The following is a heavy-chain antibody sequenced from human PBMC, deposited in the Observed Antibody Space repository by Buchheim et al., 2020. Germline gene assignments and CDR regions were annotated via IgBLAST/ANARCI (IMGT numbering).Heavy chain of an antibody. V-gene: IGHV3-23*01. D-gene: IGHD3-3*01. Sequence: EVQLLESGGGLVQPGGSLRLSCAASGFTFSSYAMSWVRQAPGKGLEWVSAISGSGGSTYYADSVKGRFTISRDNSKNTLYLQMNSLRAEDTAVYYCAKDLELRFLEWLLRPLYFDYWDQGTL. CDR2: ISGSGGST. CDR3: AKDLELRFLEWLLRPLYFDY. J-gene: IGHJ4*02. CDR1: GFTFSSYA.